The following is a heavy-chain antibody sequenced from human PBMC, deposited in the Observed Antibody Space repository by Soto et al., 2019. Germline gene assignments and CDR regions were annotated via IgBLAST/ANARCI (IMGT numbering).Heavy chain of an antibody. D-gene: IGHD3-10*01. CDR2: MNPNSGNT. CDR3: ARGGGGYYYYGMDV. CDR1: GYTFTSYD. J-gene: IGHJ6*02. Sequence: QVQLVQSGAEVKKPGASVKVSCKASGYTFTSYDINWVRQATGQGLEWMGWMNPNSGNTGYAQKCQGRVTXXRXTFXSTAYMELSSLRSEDTAVYYCARGGGGYYYYGMDVWGQGTTVTVSS. V-gene: IGHV1-8*01.